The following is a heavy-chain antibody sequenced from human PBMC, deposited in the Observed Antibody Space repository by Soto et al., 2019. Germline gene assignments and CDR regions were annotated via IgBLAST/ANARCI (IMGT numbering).Heavy chain of an antibody. CDR2: TYYSPRWHN. J-gene: IGHJ4*02. D-gene: IGHD6-13*01. CDR1: GDSVSNIDAV. V-gene: IGHV6-1*01. CDR3: ARLVGNSWLAY. Sequence: QVQLQQSGPGLVKPSQTLSLTCAISGDSVSNIDAVWNWIRQSPSRGLEGLGRTYYSPRWHNAYTLSGKSRMTITPGSPSNQFSLQLSSVTPGDTAVSFCARLVGNSWLAYWGQGTLVTVSS.